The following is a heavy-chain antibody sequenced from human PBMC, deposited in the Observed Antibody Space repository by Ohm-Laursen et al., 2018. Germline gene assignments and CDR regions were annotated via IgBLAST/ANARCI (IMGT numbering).Heavy chain of an antibody. V-gene: IGHV3-30*03. CDR2: ISYDGSNK. Sequence: LRLSCAASGFAFSTYGMHWVRQAPGKGLEWVAVISYDGSNKYYADSVKGRFTISRDNSKNTLYLQMNSLRAEDTAVYYCAIDYGGNRVDYWGQGTLVTVSS. D-gene: IGHD4-23*01. CDR3: AIDYGGNRVDY. CDR1: GFAFSTYG. J-gene: IGHJ4*02.